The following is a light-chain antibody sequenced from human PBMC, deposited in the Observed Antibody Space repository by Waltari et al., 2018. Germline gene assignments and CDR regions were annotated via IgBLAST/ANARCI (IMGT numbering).Light chain of an antibody. Sequence: IEMTQSPATLSVSPGERATLSCRASQNVGTKLAWYQQKPGLAPRLLIYDAFTRATGIPARFSGSGSWTEFTLTISSLQSEDLALYHCLQYHYWPPWTFGQGTKVEVK. CDR2: DAF. J-gene: IGKJ1*01. CDR1: QNVGTK. V-gene: IGKV3-15*01. CDR3: LQYHYWPPWT.